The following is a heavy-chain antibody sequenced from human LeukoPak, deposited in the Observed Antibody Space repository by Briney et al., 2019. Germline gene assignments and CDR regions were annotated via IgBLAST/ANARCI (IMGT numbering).Heavy chain of an antibody. D-gene: IGHD3-10*01. J-gene: IGHJ4*02. V-gene: IGHV4-38-2*01. CDR2: IYHSGST. CDR3: ARGISGAASLPFDY. Sequence: SETLSLTCAVSGYSISSGYYWGWNRQPLGKGLEWIGSIYHSGSTYYNPSLKSRVTISVDTSKNQFSLKLSSVTAADTAVYYCARGISGAASLPFDYKGQGTLVTVSS. CDR1: GYSISSGYY.